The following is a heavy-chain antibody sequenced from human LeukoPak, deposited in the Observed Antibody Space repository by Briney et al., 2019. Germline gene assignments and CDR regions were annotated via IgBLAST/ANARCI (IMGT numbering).Heavy chain of an antibody. CDR2: INTNTGNP. CDR3: ARDPPYYDFWSGYYQGGFDP. CDR1: GYTFTSYA. V-gene: IGHV7-4-1*02. D-gene: IGHD3-3*01. Sequence: ASVKVSCKASGYTFTSYAMNWVRQAPGQGLEWMGWINTNTGNPTYAQGFTGRFVFSLDTSVSTAYLQISSLKAEDTAVYYCARDPPYYDFWSGYYQGGFDPWGQGTLVTVSS. J-gene: IGHJ5*02.